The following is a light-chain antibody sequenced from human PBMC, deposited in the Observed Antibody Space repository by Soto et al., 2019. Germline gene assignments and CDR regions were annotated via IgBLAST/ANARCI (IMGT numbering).Light chain of an antibody. Sequence: QSAPTQPASVSGSPGQSITISCTGTSSDVGGYNYVSWYQQHPGKAPKLMIYEVSNRPSGVSNRFSGSKSGNTASLTISGLQAEDEADYYCSSYTSSSTLDVFGTGTKLTVL. J-gene: IGLJ1*01. CDR3: SSYTSSSTLDV. CDR2: EVS. CDR1: SSDVGGYNY. V-gene: IGLV2-14*01.